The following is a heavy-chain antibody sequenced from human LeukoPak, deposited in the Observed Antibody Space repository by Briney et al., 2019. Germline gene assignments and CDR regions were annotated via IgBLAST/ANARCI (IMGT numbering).Heavy chain of an antibody. CDR2: INPSGGST. CDR1: GYTFTSYY. V-gene: IGHV1-46*01. D-gene: IGHD6-13*01. Sequence: ASVTVSCKASGYTFTSYYMHWVRQAPGQGLEWMGIINPSGGSTSYAQKFQGRVTMTRDTSTSTVYMELSSLRSEDTAVYYCARDRSVAAAGTGGFDPWGQGTLVTVSS. J-gene: IGHJ5*02. CDR3: ARDRSVAAAGTGGFDP.